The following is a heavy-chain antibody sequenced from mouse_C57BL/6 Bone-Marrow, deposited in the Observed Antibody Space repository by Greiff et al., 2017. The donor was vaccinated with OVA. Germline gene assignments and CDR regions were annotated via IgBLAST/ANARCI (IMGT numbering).Heavy chain of an antibody. CDR1: GYTFTDYN. V-gene: IGHV1-18*01. D-gene: IGHD2-3*01. CDR2: INPNNGGT. CDR3: ARYSLHYDGDYYAMDY. J-gene: IGHJ4*01. Sequence: EVQLQQSGPELVKPGASVKIPCKASGYTFTDYNMDWVKQSHGKSLEWIGDINPNNGGTIYNQKFKGKATLTVDKSSSTAYMELRSLTSEDTAVYYCARYSLHYDGDYYAMDYWGQGTSVTVSS.